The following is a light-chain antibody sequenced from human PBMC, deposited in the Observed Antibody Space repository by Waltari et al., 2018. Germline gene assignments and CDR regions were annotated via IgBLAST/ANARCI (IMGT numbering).Light chain of an antibody. CDR2: EGS. CDR3: CSYAGRNAFV. J-gene: IGLJ2*01. V-gene: IGLV2-23*03. Sequence: QSALIQPASVSESPGQSITISCPGTSSDLGTYKHVSWYQQYPGQGPKVIIYEGSKRPSGVSDRFSGSKSGNTASLTISGLQAEDEADYYCCSYAGRNAFVFGGGTKLSVL. CDR1: SSDLGTYKH.